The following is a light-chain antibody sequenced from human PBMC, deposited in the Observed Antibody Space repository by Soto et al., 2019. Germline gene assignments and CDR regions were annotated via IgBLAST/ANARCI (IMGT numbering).Light chain of an antibody. V-gene: IGLV2-23*02. CDR3: CSYGGDTYV. CDR2: DVR. J-gene: IGLJ1*01. CDR1: MRDVGAYNL. Sequence: QSALTQPASVSGSAGQSITISCSGTMRDVGAYNLVSWYQQHPGTAPKLIIYDVRQRPSGVPTRFSGFKSGNTASLTISGLQADDEGESYYCCSYGGDTYVFGTGTKVTVL.